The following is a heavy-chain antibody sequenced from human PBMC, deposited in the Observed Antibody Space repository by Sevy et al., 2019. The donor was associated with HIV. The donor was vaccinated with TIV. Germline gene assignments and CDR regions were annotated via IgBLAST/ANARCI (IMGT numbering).Heavy chain of an antibody. V-gene: IGHV4-4*02. CDR2: IYHSGST. Sequence: SETLSLTCAVSGGSISSSNWWSWVRQPPGKGLEWIGEIYHSGSTNYNPSLKSRVTISVDKSKNQFSLKLSSVTAADTAVYYCARYFGTRDYYYGMDVWGQGTTVTVSS. CDR3: ARYFGTRDYYYGMDV. J-gene: IGHJ6*02. CDR1: GGSISSSNW. D-gene: IGHD3-9*01.